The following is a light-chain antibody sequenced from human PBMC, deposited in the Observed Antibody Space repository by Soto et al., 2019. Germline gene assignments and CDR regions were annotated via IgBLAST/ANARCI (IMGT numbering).Light chain of an antibody. Sequence: DVVMTQSPLSLPVTVGQPVSIXXRSXQSLVYSDGNTYLNWFHQRPGQSPRXXIYKISNRDSGVPDRFSGSGSGTDFTLKISRVEAEDVGIYYCMQGTHWPPTFGQGTKVDI. CDR3: MQGTHWPPT. J-gene: IGKJ1*01. CDR1: QSLVYSDGNTY. V-gene: IGKV2-30*01. CDR2: KIS.